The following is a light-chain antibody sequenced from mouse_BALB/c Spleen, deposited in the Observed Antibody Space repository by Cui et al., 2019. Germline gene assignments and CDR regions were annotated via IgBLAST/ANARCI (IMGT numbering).Light chain of an antibody. CDR2: AAT. Sequence: DIQMTQSPASQSASLGESVTITCLTSQTIGTWLAMYQQKPWKSPQLLIYAATSLAGAVPSRFSVSGTGTKFSFRISSLQAEDFVSYYCQQLYITPYTFRGGTKLEI. J-gene: IGKJ2*01. CDR1: QTIGTW. CDR3: QQLYITPYT. V-gene: IGKV12-98*01.